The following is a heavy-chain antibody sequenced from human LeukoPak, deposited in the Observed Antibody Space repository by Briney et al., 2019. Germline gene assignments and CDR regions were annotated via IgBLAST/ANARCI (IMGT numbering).Heavy chain of an antibody. CDR1: AGSISSGTYY. D-gene: IGHD3-3*01. V-gene: IGHV4-39*01. Sequence: KPSETLSLTCTVSAGSISSGTYYWGWIRQPPGKGLEWFGSIYNSGTTHYNPSLKSRVTISVDTSKNQFSLKLSSVTAADTAVYYCASYDFWSGYTYDHWGKGTLVTVSS. CDR2: IYNSGTT. CDR3: ASYDFWSGYTYDH. J-gene: IGHJ4*02.